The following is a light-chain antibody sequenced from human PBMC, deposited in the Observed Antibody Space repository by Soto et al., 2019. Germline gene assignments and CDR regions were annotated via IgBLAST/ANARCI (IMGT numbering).Light chain of an antibody. J-gene: IGLJ2*01. CDR1: SSDVGSYNL. CDR3: CSYAGSSPV. V-gene: IGLV2-23*01. CDR2: EGS. Sequence: QSALTQPASVSGSPGQSITISGTGPSSDVGSYNLVSWYQQHPGKAPKLMIYEGSKRPSGVSNRFSGSKSGNTASLTISGLQAEDEADYYCCSYAGSSPVFGGGTKLTVL.